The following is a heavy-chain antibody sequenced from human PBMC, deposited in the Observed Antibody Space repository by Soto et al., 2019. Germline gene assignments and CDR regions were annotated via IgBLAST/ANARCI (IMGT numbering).Heavy chain of an antibody. CDR2: ISSSSSYI. CDR1: GFTFSSYS. Sequence: PGGSLRLSCAASGFTFSSYSMNWVRQAPGKGLEWVSSISSSSSYIYYADSVKGRFTISRDNAKNSLYLQMNSLRAEDTAVYYCGRDTYYDFWSGYPIPFYYYGMDVWGQGTTVTVSS. CDR3: GRDTYYDFWSGYPIPFYYYGMDV. D-gene: IGHD3-3*01. J-gene: IGHJ6*02. V-gene: IGHV3-21*01.